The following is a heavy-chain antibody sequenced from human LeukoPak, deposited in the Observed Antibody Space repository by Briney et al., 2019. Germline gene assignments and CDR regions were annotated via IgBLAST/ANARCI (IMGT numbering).Heavy chain of an antibody. CDR2: ISAYNGNT. J-gene: IGHJ2*01. Sequence: ASVKASCKASGYTFTSYGISWVRQAPGQGLEWMGWISAYNGNTNYAQKLQGRVTMTTDTSTSTAYMELRSLRSDDTAVYYCARGLTYYYDSSGYYSGYFDLWGRGTLVTVSS. CDR3: ARGLTYYYDSSGYYSGYFDL. CDR1: GYTFTSYG. V-gene: IGHV1-18*01. D-gene: IGHD3-22*01.